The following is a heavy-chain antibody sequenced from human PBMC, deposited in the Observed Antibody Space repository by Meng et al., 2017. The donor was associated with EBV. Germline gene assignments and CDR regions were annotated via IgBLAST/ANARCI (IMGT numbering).Heavy chain of an antibody. D-gene: IGHD3-3*01. V-gene: IGHV1-3*01. J-gene: IGHJ4*02. Sequence: QVQLWQFGAEVEKPGASVKGSCKASGYTLTSYAMHWVRQAPGQRLEWMGWINAGNGNTKYSQKFQGRVTITRDTSASTAYMELSSLRSEDTAVYYCARSGATIFGVVIPTYYFDYWGQGTLVTVSS. CDR1: GYTLTSYA. CDR3: ARSGATIFGVVIPTYYFDY. CDR2: INAGNGNT.